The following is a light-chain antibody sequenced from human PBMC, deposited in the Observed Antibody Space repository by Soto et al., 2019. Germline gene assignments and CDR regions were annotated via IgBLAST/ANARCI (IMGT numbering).Light chain of an antibody. Sequence: QSALTQPASCSGSPGKPITISGTGTSSAVGGYNYVSWYQQHPGKAPKLVIYEVTKRPSGVSNRFSGSKSGNTASLTISGLQAEDETDYYCSSYTSSSTLDVFGTGTKLTVL. CDR2: EVT. CDR3: SSYTSSSTLDV. V-gene: IGLV2-14*01. J-gene: IGLJ1*01. CDR1: SSAVGGYNY.